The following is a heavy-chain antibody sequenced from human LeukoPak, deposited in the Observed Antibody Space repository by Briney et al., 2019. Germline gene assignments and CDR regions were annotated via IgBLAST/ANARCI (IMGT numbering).Heavy chain of an antibody. J-gene: IGHJ5*02. CDR3: ARDGYSSSQFDP. V-gene: IGHV1-2*02. D-gene: IGHD6-6*01. Sequence: ASVKVSCKASGYTFTSYAISWVRQAPGQGLEWMGWINPNSGGTNYAQKFQGRVTMTRDTSISTAYMELSRLRSDDTAVYYCARDGYSSSQFDPWGQGTLVTVSS. CDR2: INPNSGGT. CDR1: GYTFTSYA.